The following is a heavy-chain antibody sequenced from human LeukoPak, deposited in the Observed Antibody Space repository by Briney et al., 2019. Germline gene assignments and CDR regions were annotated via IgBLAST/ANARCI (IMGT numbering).Heavy chain of an antibody. CDR2: INHAINHSGST. D-gene: IGHD3-16*01. CDR3: ARGRLYGGNFDY. CDR1: GGSFSGYY. V-gene: IGHV4-34*01. J-gene: IGHJ4*02. Sequence: SETLSLTCAVYGGSFSGYYWTWIRQSPGKGLEWIGEINHAINHSGSTNYNPSLKSRVTISVDTSKNQFSLKLSSVTAADTAVYYCARGRLYGGNFDYWGQGTLVTVSS.